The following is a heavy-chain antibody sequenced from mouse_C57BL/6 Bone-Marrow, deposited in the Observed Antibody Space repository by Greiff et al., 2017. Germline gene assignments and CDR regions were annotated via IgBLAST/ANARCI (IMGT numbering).Heavy chain of an antibody. D-gene: IGHD1-1*01. CDR1: GYAFSSYW. CDR3: ARDWITTVYYFDY. Sequence: QVQLKESGAELVKPGASVKISCKASGYAFSSYWMNWVKQRPGKGLEWIGQIYPGDGDTNYNGKFKGKATLTADKSSSTAYMQLSSLTSEDSAVYFCARDWITTVYYFDYWGQGTTLTVSS. J-gene: IGHJ2*01. CDR2: IYPGDGDT. V-gene: IGHV1-80*01.